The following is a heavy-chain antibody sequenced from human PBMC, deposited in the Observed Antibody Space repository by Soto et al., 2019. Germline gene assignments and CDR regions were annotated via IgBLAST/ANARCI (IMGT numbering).Heavy chain of an antibody. CDR1: GGTFSSHS. CDR3: ATGSFTSTGGRIGYHYNAMDV. V-gene: IGHV1-69*13. D-gene: IGHD1-1*01. J-gene: IGHJ6*02. Sequence: ASVKVSCKSSGGTFSSHSINWVRQAPGQGLEWMGGIIPIFGPANFAKKFQGRVTITADESTTTAYMELSSLTSEDTAVYYCATGSFTSTGGRIGYHYNAMDVWGQGITVTVSS. CDR2: IIPIFGPA.